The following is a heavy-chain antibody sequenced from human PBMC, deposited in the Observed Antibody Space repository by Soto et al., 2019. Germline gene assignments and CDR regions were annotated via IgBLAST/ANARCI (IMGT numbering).Heavy chain of an antibody. D-gene: IGHD1-26*01. Sequence: LRLSCETPGFTFGNYGMSWVRQAPGKGLEWISSISGSGFKKYYADSVKGRFTISRDNSKSTVYLELNNLSAEDTAVYHCAKNQGVELVPLATVDWFDPWGQGSVVTVSS. CDR3: AKNQGVELVPLATVDWFDP. V-gene: IGHV3-23*01. CDR1: GFTFGNYG. CDR2: ISGSGFKK. J-gene: IGHJ5*02.